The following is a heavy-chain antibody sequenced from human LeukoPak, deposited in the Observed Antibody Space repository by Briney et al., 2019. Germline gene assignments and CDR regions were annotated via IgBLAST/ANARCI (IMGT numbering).Heavy chain of an antibody. CDR2: ISSNSSYI. CDR1: GFTFSSYS. D-gene: IGHD4-23*01. J-gene: IGHJ6*03. Sequence: GGSLRLSCAASGFTFSSYSMNWVRQAPGKGLERVSSISSNSSYIYYADSVKGRFTISRDNAKNSLYLQMNSMRAEDTAVYYCVRDNLSYGGNLYYYYYYMDVWGKGTTVTVSS. V-gene: IGHV3-21*01. CDR3: VRDNLSYGGNLYYYYYYMDV.